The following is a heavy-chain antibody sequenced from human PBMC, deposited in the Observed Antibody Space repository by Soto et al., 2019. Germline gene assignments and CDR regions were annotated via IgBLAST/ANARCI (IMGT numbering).Heavy chain of an antibody. J-gene: IGHJ5*02. Sequence: SVKVSCKASGYTSTAYYMHWVRQAPGQGLEWMGWINPKSGGTNYAPKFQGRVSMTRGTSISTAHMELSGLRSDDTAMYYCARDPREGRDYESGGYYYTGGNWFDPWGRGTLVTVSS. CDR3: ARDPREGRDYESGGYYYTGGNWFDP. CDR2: INPKSGGT. CDR1: GYTSTAYY. V-gene: IGHV1-2*02. D-gene: IGHD3-22*01.